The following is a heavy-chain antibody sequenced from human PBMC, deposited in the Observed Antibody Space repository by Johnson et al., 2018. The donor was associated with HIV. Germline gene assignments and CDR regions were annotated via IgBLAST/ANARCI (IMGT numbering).Heavy chain of an antibody. Sequence: VQLVESGGGLVKPGGSLRLSCAASGLTFNNAWMRWVRQAPGKGLEWVGRINSETDGGTTDYAAPVKDRFIISRDDSKDTLYLQMNSLRAEDTAVYYCARVPVVIGGVRKAFDIWGQGTMVTVSS. CDR1: GLTFNNAW. CDR2: INSETDGGTT. V-gene: IGHV3-15*05. J-gene: IGHJ3*02. D-gene: IGHD3-16*01. CDR3: ARVPVVIGGVRKAFDI.